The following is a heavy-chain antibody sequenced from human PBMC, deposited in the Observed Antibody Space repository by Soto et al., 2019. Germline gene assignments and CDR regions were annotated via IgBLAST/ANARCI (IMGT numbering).Heavy chain of an antibody. V-gene: IGHV5-51*01. CDR2: IFPSDSDT. CDR3: ARKDKSGYFNWFDP. CDR1: GYRFTSYW. J-gene: IGHJ5*02. D-gene: IGHD3-22*01. Sequence: PGESLQISCRTSGYRFTSYWIAWVRQMPGKGLEWMGIIFPSDSDTRYSPSSQGQVTISADRSTSTVFLQWASLKASDTAVYFCARKDKSGYFNWFDPWGQGTLVTVSS.